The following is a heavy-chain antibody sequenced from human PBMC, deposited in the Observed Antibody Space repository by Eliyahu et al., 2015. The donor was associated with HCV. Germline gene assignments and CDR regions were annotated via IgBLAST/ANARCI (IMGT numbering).Heavy chain of an antibody. V-gene: IGHV3-66*01. Sequence: EVQLVESGGGLVQPGGSLRLSCAASGFTVSRNYMSWVRQAPGKGLEWVSVIXSGGSTDYADSVKGRFTISRDNSKNTLYLQMNSLRAEDTAVYYCVKGGGDGYNYRYFDYWGQGTLVTVSS. CDR2: IXSGGST. J-gene: IGHJ4*02. CDR1: GFTVSRNY. D-gene: IGHD5-24*01. CDR3: VKGGGDGYNYRYFDY.